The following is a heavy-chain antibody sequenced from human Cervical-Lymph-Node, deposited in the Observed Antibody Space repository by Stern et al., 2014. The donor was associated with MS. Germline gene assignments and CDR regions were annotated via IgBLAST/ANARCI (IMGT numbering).Heavy chain of an antibody. D-gene: IGHD3-3*01. V-gene: IGHV3-9*01. CDR1: GFTFDDYA. Sequence: HLVESGGGLEQPGRSLRLSCAASGFTFDDYAMHWVRQAPRKGLEWDSGISWHSGRIVYADSVKGRFTISRDNAKNSLYLQMNSLRAEDTALYYCAKNVRHYDFWGGYDYWGQGTLVTVSS. CDR2: ISWHSGRI. CDR3: AKNVRHYDFWGGYDY. J-gene: IGHJ4*02.